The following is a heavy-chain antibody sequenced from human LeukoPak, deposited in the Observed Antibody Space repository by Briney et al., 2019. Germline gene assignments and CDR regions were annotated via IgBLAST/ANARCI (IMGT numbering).Heavy chain of an antibody. Sequence: SETLSLTCSVSGDSITYFYWSWIRQPPGKGLEWIGYIYYSGSTNYNPSLKSRVTISVETSKNHFSLRLSSVTTSDHALSYCSRGVVAAPQTFDYWGQGTPVTVSP. CDR2: IYYSGST. J-gene: IGHJ4*02. CDR1: GDSITYFY. V-gene: IGHV4-59*01. D-gene: IGHD2-15*01. CDR3: SRGVVAAPQTFDY.